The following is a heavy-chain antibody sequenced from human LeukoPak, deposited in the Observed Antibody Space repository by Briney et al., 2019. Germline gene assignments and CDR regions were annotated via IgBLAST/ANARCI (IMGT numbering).Heavy chain of an antibody. CDR2: IKSKTDGASI. D-gene: IGHD2-15*01. V-gene: IGHV3-15*07. Sequence: PGGSLRLSCAASGLVFKDAWMTWVRQAPGRGLGWVGRIKSKTDGASIDYAAPVKGRFTIARDDSKDTLYLQMDGLKADDTAVYYCSTRILTERNDYWGQGTLVTVSS. CDR3: STRILTERNDY. CDR1: GLVFKDAW. J-gene: IGHJ4*02.